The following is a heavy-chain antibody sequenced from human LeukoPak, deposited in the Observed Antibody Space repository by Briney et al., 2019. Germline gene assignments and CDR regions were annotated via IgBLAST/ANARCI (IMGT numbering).Heavy chain of an antibody. V-gene: IGHV3-53*01. D-gene: IGHD3-22*01. CDR3: ARERGITYYYDSSGPFDL. J-gene: IGHJ2*01. CDR2: IYSGGNT. Sequence: GGSLRLSCAASGFTFSSYWMSWVRQAPGKGLEWVSVIYSGGNTYYADSVKGRFTISRDNSKNTLYLQMNSLRAEDTAVYYCARERGITYYYDSSGPFDLWGRGTLVTVSS. CDR1: GFTFSSYW.